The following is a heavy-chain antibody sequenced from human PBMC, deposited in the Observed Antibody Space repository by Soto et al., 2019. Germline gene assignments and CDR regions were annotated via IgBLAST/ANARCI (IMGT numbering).Heavy chain of an antibody. CDR2: ISWDGGST. CDR3: AKGVARAADSGYGDY. J-gene: IGHJ4*02. Sequence: EVQLVESGGVVVQPGGSLRLSCAASVFTFDDYTMHWVRQAPGKGLEWVSLISWDGGSTYYADSVKGRFTISRDNSKNSLYLQMNSLRTEDTALYYCAKGVARAADSGYGDYWGQGTLVTVSS. V-gene: IGHV3-43*01. D-gene: IGHD5-12*01. CDR1: VFTFDDYT.